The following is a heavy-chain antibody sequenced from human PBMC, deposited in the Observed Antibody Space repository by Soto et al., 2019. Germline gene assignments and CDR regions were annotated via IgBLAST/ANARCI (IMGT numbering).Heavy chain of an antibody. D-gene: IGHD3-16*01. V-gene: IGHV1-18*04. CDR3: AAGMGRGEVDY. Sequence: QVQLVQSGAEVKKPGASVKVSCKASGYTFTSYGISWVRQAPGQGLEWMGWISAYNGNTNYAQKLQGRVTMTTDTTTIKAYMELRRLSSAVTAVNWCAAGMGRGEVDYWGQGTLVTVSS. J-gene: IGHJ4*02. CDR1: GYTFTSYG. CDR2: ISAYNGNT.